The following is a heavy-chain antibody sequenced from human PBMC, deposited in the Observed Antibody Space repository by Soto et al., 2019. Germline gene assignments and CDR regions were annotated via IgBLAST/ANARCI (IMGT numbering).Heavy chain of an antibody. CDR3: ARDSYYDILTGYPSSVYYYYGMDV. J-gene: IGHJ6*02. D-gene: IGHD3-9*01. V-gene: IGHV3-30-3*01. CDR1: GFTFSSYA. CDR2: ISYDGSNK. Sequence: QVQLVESGGGVVQPGRSLRLSCAASGFTFSSYAMHWVRQAPGKGLEWVAVISYDGSNKYYADSVKGRFTISRDNSKNTLYLQMNSLRAEDTAVYYCARDSYYDILTGYPSSVYYYYGMDVWGQGTTVTVSS.